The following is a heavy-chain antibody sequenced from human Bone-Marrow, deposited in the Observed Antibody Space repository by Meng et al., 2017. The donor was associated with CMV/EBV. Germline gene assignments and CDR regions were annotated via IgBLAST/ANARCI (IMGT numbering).Heavy chain of an antibody. D-gene: IGHD3-3*01. CDR2: ISSSSSTI. CDR1: GFTFSSYS. V-gene: IGHV3-48*04. Sequence: GESLKISCAASGFTFSSYSMNWVRQAPGKGLEWVSYISSSSSTIYYADSVKGRFTISRDNAKNSLYLQMNSLRAEDTAVYYCARVEWGGYPYYYYYYGMDVWGQGTTVTVS. CDR3: ARVEWGGYPYYYYYYGMDV. J-gene: IGHJ6*02.